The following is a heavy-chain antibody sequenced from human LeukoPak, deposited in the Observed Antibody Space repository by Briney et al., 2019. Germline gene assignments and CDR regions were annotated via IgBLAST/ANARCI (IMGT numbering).Heavy chain of an antibody. D-gene: IGHD3-10*01. J-gene: IGHJ6*04. CDR2: IYYSGSI. Sequence: SETLSLTCTVSGGSISSYYWSWIRQPPGQGLELIGFIYYSGSINSNPSLKRPVSISVDTSKNQSSLKLSSVPAADTAVYYCARLYGSGSYSFMDVWGKGTTVTVSS. CDR1: GGSISSYY. V-gene: IGHV4-59*01. CDR3: ARLYGSGSYSFMDV.